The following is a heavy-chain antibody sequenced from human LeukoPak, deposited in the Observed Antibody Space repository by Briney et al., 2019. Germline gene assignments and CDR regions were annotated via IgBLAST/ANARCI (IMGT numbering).Heavy chain of an antibody. CDR3: AKDGSSGYPYYFDY. CDR2: IWYDGSNK. CDR1: GFTFSSYG. V-gene: IGHV3-33*06. Sequence: PGGSLRLSCAAYGFTFSSYGMHWVRQAPGKGLEWVAVIWYDGSNKYYADSVKGRSTISRDNSKNTLYLQMNSLRAEDTAVYYCAKDGSSGYPYYFDYWGQGTLVTVS. D-gene: IGHD3-22*01. J-gene: IGHJ4*02.